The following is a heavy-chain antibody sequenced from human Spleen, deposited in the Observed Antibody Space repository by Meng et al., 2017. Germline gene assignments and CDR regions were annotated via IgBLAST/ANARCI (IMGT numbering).Heavy chain of an antibody. V-gene: IGHV1-69*01. J-gene: IGHJ4*02. D-gene: IGHD3-10*01. Sequence: VEVGAGGIKPGSSVKVSCKASEGTFSSNTISWVRQAPGQGLEWMGGIIPIFGTANYAQNFQGRVTITADESTTTAYMELSSLRSEDTAVYYCASGVGSGTTPVDYWGQGTLVTVSS. CDR1: EGTFSSNT. CDR2: IIPIFGTA. CDR3: ASGVGSGTTPVDY.